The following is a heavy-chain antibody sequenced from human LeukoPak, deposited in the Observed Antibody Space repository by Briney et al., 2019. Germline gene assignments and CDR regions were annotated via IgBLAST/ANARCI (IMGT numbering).Heavy chain of an antibody. CDR1: GYTFTGYY. D-gene: IGHD2-15*01. CDR3: AREYCRGGSCYLYYFDY. CDR2: INPNSGGT. V-gene: IGHV1-2*06. Sequence: ASVKVSCKASGYTFTGYYMHWVRQAPGQGLEWMGRINPNSGGTNYAQKFQGRVTMTRDTSISTAYMELSRLRSDDTAVYYCAREYCRGGSCYLYYFDYWGQGTLVTVSS. J-gene: IGHJ4*02.